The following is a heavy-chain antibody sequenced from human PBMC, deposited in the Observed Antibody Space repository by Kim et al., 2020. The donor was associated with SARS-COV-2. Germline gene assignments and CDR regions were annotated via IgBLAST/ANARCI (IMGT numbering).Heavy chain of an antibody. CDR3: ASHPNTAMVAYYFDY. J-gene: IGHJ4*02. Sequence: SVKVSCKASGGTFSSYAISWVRQAPGQGLEWMGGIIPIFGTANYAQKFQGRVTITADESTSTAYMELSSLRSEDTAVYYCASHPNTAMVAYYFDYWGQGTLVTVSS. V-gene: IGHV1-69*13. D-gene: IGHD5-18*01. CDR2: IIPIFGTA. CDR1: GGTFSSYA.